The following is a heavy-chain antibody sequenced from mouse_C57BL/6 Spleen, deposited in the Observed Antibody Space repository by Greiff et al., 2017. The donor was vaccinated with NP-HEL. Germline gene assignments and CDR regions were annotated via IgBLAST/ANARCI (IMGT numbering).Heavy chain of an antibody. V-gene: IGHV1-22*01. D-gene: IGHD2-4*01. CDR2: INPNNGGT. CDR1: GYTFTDYN. Sequence: VQLQQSGPELVKPGASVKMSCKASGYTFTDYNMHWVKQSHGKSLEWIGYINPNNGGTSYNQKFKGKATLTVNKSSSTAYMELRSLTSEDSAVYYCARREGYDYDGGPWFAYWGQGTLVTVSA. CDR3: ARREGYDYDGGPWFAY. J-gene: IGHJ3*01.